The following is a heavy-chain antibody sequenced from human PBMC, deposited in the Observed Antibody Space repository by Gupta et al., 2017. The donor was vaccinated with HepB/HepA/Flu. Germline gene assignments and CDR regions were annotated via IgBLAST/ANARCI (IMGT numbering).Heavy chain of an antibody. CDR3: ARGPESDIVVVVAATLKSYYGMDG. Sequence: QVQLQQWGAGLLPPSEPLSLPVAVYGGSFSGYYWSWIRQPPGKGLEWIGEINHSGSTNYNPSLKSRVTISVETSKNQFSLKLSSVTAADTAVYYCARGPESDIVVVVAATLKSYYGMDGWGQGTTVTVSS. J-gene: IGHJ6*02. D-gene: IGHD2-15*01. CDR2: INHSGST. V-gene: IGHV4-34*01. CDR1: GGSFSGYY.